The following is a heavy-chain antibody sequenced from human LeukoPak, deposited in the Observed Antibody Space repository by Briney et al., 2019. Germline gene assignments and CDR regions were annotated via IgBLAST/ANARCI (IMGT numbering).Heavy chain of an antibody. D-gene: IGHD3-9*01. J-gene: IGHJ4*02. CDR3: ASRSTDFYDILTGLPTGY. CDR1: GYTFTGYY. V-gene: IGHV1-2*06. CDR2: INPNSGGT. Sequence: ASVKVSCKASGYTFTGYYMHWVRQAPGQGLEWMGRINPNSGGTNYAQKFQGRVTMTRDTSISTAYMELSRLRSDDTAVYYCASRSTDFYDILTGLPTGYWGQGTLVTVSS.